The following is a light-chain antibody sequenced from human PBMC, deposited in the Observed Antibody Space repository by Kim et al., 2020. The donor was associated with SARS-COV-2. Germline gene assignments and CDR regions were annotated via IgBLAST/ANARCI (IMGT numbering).Light chain of an antibody. J-gene: IGLJ1*01. CDR2: GKN. Sequence: VALGQTVRITCQGDSLRSYYASWYQQKPGQTPVLVIYGKNNRPSGIPDRFSGSSSGNTASLTITGAQAEDEADYYCNSRDSSGNHVFGTGTKVTVL. CDR3: NSRDSSGNHV. CDR1: SLRSYY. V-gene: IGLV3-19*01.